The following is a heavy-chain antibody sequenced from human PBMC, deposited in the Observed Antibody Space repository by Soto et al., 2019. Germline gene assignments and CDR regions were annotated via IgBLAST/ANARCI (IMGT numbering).Heavy chain of an antibody. D-gene: IGHD1-26*01. CDR2: IYSGGST. J-gene: IGHJ2*01. Sequence: EVQLVESGGGLVQPGGSLRLSCAASGFTVSSNYMSWVRQAPGKGLEWVSVIYSGGSTYYADSVKGRFTISRHNSKNTLYLQMTSLSAEDTAVYYCARDRRGATPYWYFDLWGRGTLVTVSS. CDR3: ARDRRGATPYWYFDL. V-gene: IGHV3-53*04. CDR1: GFTVSSNY.